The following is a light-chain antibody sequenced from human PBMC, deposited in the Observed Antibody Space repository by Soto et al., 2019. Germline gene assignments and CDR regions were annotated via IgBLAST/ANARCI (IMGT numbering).Light chain of an antibody. CDR3: LQTYXLPRT. CDR2: GAS. J-gene: IGKJ1*01. CDR1: LNIGDS. V-gene: IGKV1-39*01. Sequence: DIQMTQSPSSLSASVGDRVTITCRASLNIGDSLSWFQQKAGKPPTQLIYGASALQSGVPVRFSGSASGTDFXLXXXXXXXXXXXTYYCLQTYXLPRTFGQGTKV.